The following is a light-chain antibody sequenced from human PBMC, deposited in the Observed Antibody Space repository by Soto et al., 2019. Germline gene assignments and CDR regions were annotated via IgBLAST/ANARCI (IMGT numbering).Light chain of an antibody. CDR3: QRSWT. J-gene: IGKJ1*01. CDR1: QSISSW. V-gene: IGKV1-5*03. Sequence: DIQMTQSPSTLSASVGDRVTITCRASQSISSWLAWYQQKPGKAPKLLIYKASSLESGVPSRFSGSGSGTEFTLTNSSLQPDDFATYYCQRSWTFGQGTKVEIK. CDR2: KAS.